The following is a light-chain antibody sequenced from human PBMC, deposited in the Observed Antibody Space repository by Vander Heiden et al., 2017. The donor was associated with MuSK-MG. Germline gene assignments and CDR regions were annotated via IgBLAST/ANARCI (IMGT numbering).Light chain of an antibody. CDR2: STS. CDR1: QDIGKW. J-gene: IGKJ4*01. CDR3: QQVNTFPVT. V-gene: IGKV1-12*01. Sequence: LHMTQSPSSVSASLVDTATIACRASQDIGKWLAWYQQKPGTAPKLLIYSTSTLQIGVPSRFSGSGSGTDFTLTISSLQPEDFATYYCQQVNTFPVTFGGGTKIEI.